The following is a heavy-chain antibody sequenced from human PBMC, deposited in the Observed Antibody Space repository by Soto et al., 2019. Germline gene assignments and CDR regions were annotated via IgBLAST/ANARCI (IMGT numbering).Heavy chain of an antibody. Sequence: QVQLVESGGGVVQPGRSLRLSCAASGFTFSSYAMHWVRQAPGKGLEWVAVKSYDGSNKYYADSVEGRFTISRDNSKNTLYLQMNSLRAEDTAVYYCARDPLWGTAMVLWYFDLWGRGTLVTVSS. V-gene: IGHV3-30-3*01. J-gene: IGHJ2*01. CDR1: GFTFSSYA. D-gene: IGHD5-18*01. CDR3: ARDPLWGTAMVLWYFDL. CDR2: KSYDGSNK.